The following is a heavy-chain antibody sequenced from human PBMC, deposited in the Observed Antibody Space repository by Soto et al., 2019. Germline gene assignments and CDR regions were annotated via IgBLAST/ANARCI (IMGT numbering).Heavy chain of an antibody. V-gene: IGHV1-69*13. CDR1: GGTFSSYA. D-gene: IGHD3-3*01. Sequence: SVKVSCKASGGTFSSYAISWVRQAPGQGLEWMGGIIPIFGTANYAQKFQGRVTITADESTSTAYMELSSLRSEDTAVYYCATPEWPYYYYGMDVWGQGTTVTVSS. CDR2: IIPIFGTA. J-gene: IGHJ6*02. CDR3: ATPEWPYYYYGMDV.